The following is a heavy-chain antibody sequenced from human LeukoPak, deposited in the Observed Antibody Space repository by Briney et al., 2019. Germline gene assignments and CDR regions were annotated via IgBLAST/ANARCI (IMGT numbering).Heavy chain of an antibody. Sequence: GGSLGFSCAASGFTFSGYRMNWVAQAPGKGLKWASSIGSSSSYIYYADSVRGRFTISRDNAKNSLYLQMNSLRAEDTAVYYCARDHSYSSSWYANWFDPWGQGSLVTVSS. J-gene: IGHJ5*02. CDR2: IGSSSSYI. D-gene: IGHD6-13*01. CDR1: GFTFSGYR. CDR3: ARDHSYSSSWYANWFDP. V-gene: IGHV3-21*04.